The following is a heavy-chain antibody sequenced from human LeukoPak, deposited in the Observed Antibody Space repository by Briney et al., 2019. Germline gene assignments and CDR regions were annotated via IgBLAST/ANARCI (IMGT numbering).Heavy chain of an antibody. V-gene: IGHV1-69*13. CDR3: ARSSPASFRPYSIGWDINAFDI. J-gene: IGHJ3*02. CDR2: IIPIFGTA. Sequence: SVKVSCKASGGTFSSYAISWVRQAPGQGLEWMGGIIPIFGTANYAQKFQGRVTITADESTSTAYMELSSLRSEDTAVYYCARSSPASFRPYSIGWDINAFDIWGQGTMVTVSS. D-gene: IGHD6-19*01. CDR1: GGTFSSYA.